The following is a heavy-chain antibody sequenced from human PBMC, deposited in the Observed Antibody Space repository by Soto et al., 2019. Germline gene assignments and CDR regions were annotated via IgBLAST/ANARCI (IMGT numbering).Heavy chain of an antibody. CDR3: ARGGVTTRTYDY. Sequence: GESLKISCKGSGYNFAGYWIAWVRQMPGKGLELMGIIYPSDSDTRYRPSFQGQVTRLPDKYIRPANLQWTSMRGSGTDMYYCARGGVTTRTYDYGGQGTPDPVYS. V-gene: IGHV5-51*01. CDR2: IYPSDSDT. J-gene: IGHJ4*02. D-gene: IGHD1-1*01. CDR1: GYNFAGYW.